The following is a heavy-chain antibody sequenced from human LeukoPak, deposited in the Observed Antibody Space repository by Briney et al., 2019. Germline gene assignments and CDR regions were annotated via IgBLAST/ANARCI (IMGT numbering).Heavy chain of an antibody. CDR2: INPNSGGT. Sequence: ASVKVSCKASGYTFTGYYMHWVRQAPGQGLEWMGWINPNSGGTNYAQKFQGRVTMTRDTSISTAYMELSRLRSDDTAVYYCARAGDYYDSSGYYYPNDAFDIWCQGTMVTVSS. J-gene: IGHJ3*02. CDR3: ARAGDYYDSSGYYYPNDAFDI. CDR1: GYTFTGYY. V-gene: IGHV1-2*02. D-gene: IGHD3-22*01.